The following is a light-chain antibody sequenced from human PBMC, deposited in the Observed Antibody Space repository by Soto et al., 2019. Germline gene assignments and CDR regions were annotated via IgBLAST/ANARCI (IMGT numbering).Light chain of an antibody. J-gene: IGLJ1*01. Sequence: QSALTQPASVSGSPGQSITISCTGNSSDDGGYNYVSWYQQQAGKAPKLIIHEVRNRPSGVSNRFSGSKSGNTASLTISGLQAEDEADYYCDSYTSSRAYVFGIGTKLTGL. CDR3: DSYTSSRAYV. CDR2: EVR. CDR1: SSDDGGYNY. V-gene: IGLV2-14*01.